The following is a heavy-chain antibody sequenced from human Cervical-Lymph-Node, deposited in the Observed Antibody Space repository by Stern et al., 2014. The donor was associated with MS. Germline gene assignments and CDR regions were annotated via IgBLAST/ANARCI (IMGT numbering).Heavy chain of an antibody. V-gene: IGHV3-30*04. CDR1: GFTLSSYG. J-gene: IGHJ4*02. Sequence: VKLVESGGGVVQPGRSLRLSCAVSGFTLSSYGMHWVRQGPGNGPEWVAVMSYDGSKQYYTDSVNGRFTISRDSSKNTLVLHMNSLRAEDTAVYYCARDLPVYIGIYPDYWGQGTLVTVSS. CDR3: ARDLPVYIGIYPDY. CDR2: MSYDGSKQ. D-gene: IGHD1-26*01.